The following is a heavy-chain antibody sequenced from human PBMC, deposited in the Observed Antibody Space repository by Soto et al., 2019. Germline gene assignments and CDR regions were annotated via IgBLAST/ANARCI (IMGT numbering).Heavy chain of an antibody. J-gene: IGHJ2*01. CDR1: GGTFSSYT. D-gene: IGHD5-12*01. Sequence: QVQLVQSGAEVKKPGSSVTVSCKASGGTFSSYTISWVRQAPGQGLEWMGGIIPIFGTANYAQKFQGRVTITADEATSTACRELSSLRSEDTAVYYCARGNHRWLQLWYFDLWGRGTLVTVSS. CDR3: ARGNHRWLQLWYFDL. CDR2: IIPIFGTA. V-gene: IGHV1-69*12.